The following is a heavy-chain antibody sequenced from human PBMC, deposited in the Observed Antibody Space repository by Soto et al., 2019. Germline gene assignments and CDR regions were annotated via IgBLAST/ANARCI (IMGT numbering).Heavy chain of an antibody. CDR2: IRSNNDGGTT. D-gene: IGHD3-9*01. CDR3: TTLSRYDP. CDR1: GFTFSNGW. J-gene: IGHJ5*02. Sequence: GXSLRLSCAASGFTFSNGWVHCVRQGPGKGLEWVGLIRSNNDGGTTEYGAPVKDRFFISRDDSKNMLYLQMNSLKTEDTAVYYCTTLSRYDPWGLGTLVTVSS. V-gene: IGHV3-15*01.